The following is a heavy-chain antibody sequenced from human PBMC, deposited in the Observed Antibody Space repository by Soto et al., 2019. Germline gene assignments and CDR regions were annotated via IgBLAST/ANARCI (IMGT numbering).Heavy chain of an antibody. V-gene: IGHV1-2*02. Sequence: QVELVQSGAEVKKPGASVKVSCKASGYTFTGYHMHWVRQAPGQGLEWMGWINPNSGVKIYAQKFHGRVIMTRETPITTAYMELSRLTPDDTAVYYCARRLGLLVTPIPGYWGQGTLVTVSS. CDR2: INPNSGVK. CDR3: ARRLGLLVTPIPGY. CDR1: GYTFTGYH. J-gene: IGHJ4*02. D-gene: IGHD2-21*02.